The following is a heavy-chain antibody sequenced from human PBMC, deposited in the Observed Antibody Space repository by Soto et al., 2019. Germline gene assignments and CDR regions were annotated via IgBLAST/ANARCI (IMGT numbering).Heavy chain of an antibody. V-gene: IGHV4-31*03. CDR2: IFYSGTT. CDR3: ARGVLY. Sequence: SLTNSLRYTVAGGYISSGGDFWSWIRQPPGKGLEWIGNIFYSGTTYYNPSLKSRVTISVDTSKNQFSLKLSSVTAADTAVYFCARGVLYWGQGTLVTVSS. J-gene: IGHJ4*02. D-gene: IGHD1-1*01. CDR1: GGYISSGGDF.